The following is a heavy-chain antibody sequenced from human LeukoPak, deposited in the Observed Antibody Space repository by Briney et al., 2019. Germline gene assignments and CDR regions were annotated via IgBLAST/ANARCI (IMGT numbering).Heavy chain of an antibody. D-gene: IGHD5-12*01. CDR2: ISTGGSTI. J-gene: IGHJ4*02. V-gene: IGHV3-48*03. CDR3: ARSPYGAYEVFDS. Sequence: GGSLRLSCAASGFTFTTYQMNWVRQAPGKGPEWVSYISTGGSTIYYADSVKGRFTISRDNAKNSLYLQMNSLRAEDTAVYYCARSPYGAYEVFDSWGQGTLVTVSS. CDR1: GFTFTTYQ.